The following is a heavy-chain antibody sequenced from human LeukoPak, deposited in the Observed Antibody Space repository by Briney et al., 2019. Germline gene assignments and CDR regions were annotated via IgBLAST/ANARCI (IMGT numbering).Heavy chain of an antibody. CDR1: GFTISSTF. Sequence: TGGSLRLSCAASGFTISSTFMSWLRQAPGKGLEWVSVIYTGGSTYYADSVKGRFTISRDNSKNTLYLQMNRLRAEDTAVYYCARVTVVGANHIEYWGQGTLVTVSS. CDR2: IYTGGST. J-gene: IGHJ4*02. V-gene: IGHV3-66*01. D-gene: IGHD1-26*01. CDR3: ARVTVVGANHIEY.